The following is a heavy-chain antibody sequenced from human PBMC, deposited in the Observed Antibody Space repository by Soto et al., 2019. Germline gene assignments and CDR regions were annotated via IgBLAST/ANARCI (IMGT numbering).Heavy chain of an antibody. CDR2: ISGSGGST. CDR3: AKDRTNFFDAFDI. V-gene: IGHV3-23*01. J-gene: IGHJ3*02. Sequence: EVQLLESGGGLVQPGGSLRLSCAASGFTFSSYAMSWVRQAPGKGLEWVSAISGSGGSTYYADSVKGRFTISRDNYKNTLYLQMNSLRDEDTAVYYCAKDRTNFFDAFDIWGQGTMVTVSS. D-gene: IGHD3-3*01. CDR1: GFTFSSYA.